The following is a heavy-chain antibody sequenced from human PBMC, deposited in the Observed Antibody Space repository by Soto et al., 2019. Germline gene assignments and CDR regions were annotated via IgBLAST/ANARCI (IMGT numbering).Heavy chain of an antibody. Sequence: SVKLACKASGCTFSSYAISWVRQAPGQGLEWMGRIIPILGIANYAQKFQGRVTITADKSTSTAYMELSSLRSEDTAVYYCARNFFCWNDDGKKSYYIYICAKRNTLTISS. CDR2: IIPILGIA. J-gene: IGHJ6*03. CDR3: ARNFFCWNDDGKKSYYIYI. D-gene: IGHD1-1*01. CDR1: GCTFSSYA. V-gene: IGHV1-69*04.